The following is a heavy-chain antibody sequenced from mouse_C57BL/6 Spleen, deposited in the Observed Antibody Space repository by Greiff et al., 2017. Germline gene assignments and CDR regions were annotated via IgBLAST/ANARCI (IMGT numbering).Heavy chain of an antibody. CDR2: IYPGSGNT. CDR3: ARGAQAKRAWFAY. CDR1: GYTFTDYY. J-gene: IGHJ3*01. V-gene: IGHV1-76*01. D-gene: IGHD3-2*02. Sequence: VQLQESGAELVRPGASVKLSCKASGYTFTDYYINWVKQRPGQGLEWIARIYPGSGNTYYNEKFKGKATLTAEKSSSTAYMQLSSLTSEDSAVYFCARGAQAKRAWFAYWGQGTLVTVSA.